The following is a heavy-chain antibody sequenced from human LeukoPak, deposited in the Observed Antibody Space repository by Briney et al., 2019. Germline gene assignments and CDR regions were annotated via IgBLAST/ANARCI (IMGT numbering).Heavy chain of an antibody. CDR3: AKGPYYYDSSGYYKFDY. CDR2: ISSSAGNT. CDR1: GFPFSSYP. J-gene: IGHJ4*02. Sequence: GGSLRLSCAASGFPFSSYPMSWVRQAPGKGLEWVSSISSSAGNTYYADSVKGRFTISRDYSKNTLYLQMNSLRAEDTALYYCAKGPYYYDSSGYYKFDYWGQGTLVTVSS. D-gene: IGHD3-22*01. V-gene: IGHV3-23*01.